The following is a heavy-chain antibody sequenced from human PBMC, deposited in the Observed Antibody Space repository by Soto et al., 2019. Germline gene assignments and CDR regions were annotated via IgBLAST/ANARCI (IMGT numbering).Heavy chain of an antibody. J-gene: IGHJ6*02. CDR1: GDSITSRNW. Sequence: QVQLQESGPGLVLPSGTLSLTCGVSGDSITSRNWWAWVRQTPGKGLEWIGEMHYDGTTNYNPSLKSRVITSRYTTRNLCSLRLKSLTAADTALYYCATQTISYFLDIWGQGTMVTVSS. CDR3: ATQTISYFLDI. V-gene: IGHV4-4*02. CDR2: MHYDGTT. D-gene: IGHD3-3*01.